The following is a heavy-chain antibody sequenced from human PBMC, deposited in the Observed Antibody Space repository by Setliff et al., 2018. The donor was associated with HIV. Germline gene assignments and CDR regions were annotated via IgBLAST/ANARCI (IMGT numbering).Heavy chain of an antibody. CDR2: INPNSGGT. CDR3: ATAGGRSWFDP. V-gene: IGHV1-2*02. J-gene: IGHJ5*02. Sequence: ASVKVSCKTSGYTFDAKYIHWARQASGQGLEWMGWINPNSGGTDCARKFQGRVTMTRDTSISTAYMELNSLRSDDTAVYYCATAGGRSWFDPWGPGTLVTVSS. D-gene: IGHD3-16*01. CDR1: GYTFDAKY.